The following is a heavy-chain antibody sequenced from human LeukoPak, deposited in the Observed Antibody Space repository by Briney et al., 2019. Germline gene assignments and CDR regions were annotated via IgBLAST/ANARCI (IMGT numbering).Heavy chain of an antibody. CDR2: IKQDGSEK. CDR3: FFFKQKTAYDMDV. J-gene: IGHJ6*02. D-gene: IGHD3-3*01. Sequence: GWSLRISCAASGFTFSTYWMHRLLQAPGKGLKLVSNIKQDGSEKIYLESVKGRFTISRDNSKNSLYLQMNSLRAEDTAVDYFFFFKQKTAYDMDVWGQGTTVTVSS. V-gene: IGHV3-7*01. CDR1: GFTFSTYW.